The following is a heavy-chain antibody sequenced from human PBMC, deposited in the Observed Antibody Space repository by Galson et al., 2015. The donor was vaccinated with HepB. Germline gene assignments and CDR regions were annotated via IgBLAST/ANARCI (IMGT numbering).Heavy chain of an antibody. Sequence: SLRLSCAASTLILTKYAMTWVRQVPGKGLEWVSVVSANGATTHYADSVRGRFTIFRDNSKNTLYLQMSSLRLEDTAAYFCAKNYGDYVYDPFDLWGQGTLVTVSS. J-gene: IGHJ4*02. CDR3: AKNYGDYVYDPFDL. CDR1: TLILTKYA. D-gene: IGHD4-17*01. V-gene: IGHV3-23*01. CDR2: VSANGATT.